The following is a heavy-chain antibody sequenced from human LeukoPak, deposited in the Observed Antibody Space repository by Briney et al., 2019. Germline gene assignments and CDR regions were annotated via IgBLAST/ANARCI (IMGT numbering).Heavy chain of an antibody. CDR3: ARDGDYYGSGNFDY. Sequence: ASVKVSCKASGYTFTSYYMHWARQAPGQGLEWMGWMNPNSGNTGYAQKFQGRVTITRDTSISTAYMELSSLRSEDTAVYYCARDGDYYGSGNFDYWGQGTLVTVSS. J-gene: IGHJ4*02. D-gene: IGHD3-10*01. CDR2: MNPNSGNT. V-gene: IGHV1-8*03. CDR1: GYTFTSYY.